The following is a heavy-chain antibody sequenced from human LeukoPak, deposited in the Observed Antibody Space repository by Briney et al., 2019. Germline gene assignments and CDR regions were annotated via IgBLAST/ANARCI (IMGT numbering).Heavy chain of an antibody. CDR2: IIPIFGTA. J-gene: IGHJ3*02. D-gene: IGHD1-7*01. Sequence: SVKVSCKASGGTFSSYAISWVRQVPGQGLEWMGGIIPIFGTANYAQKFQGRVTITTDESTSTAYMELSGLRSEDTAVYYCARSKITGTTSAFDIWGQGTMVTVSS. V-gene: IGHV1-69*05. CDR1: GGTFSSYA. CDR3: ARSKITGTTSAFDI.